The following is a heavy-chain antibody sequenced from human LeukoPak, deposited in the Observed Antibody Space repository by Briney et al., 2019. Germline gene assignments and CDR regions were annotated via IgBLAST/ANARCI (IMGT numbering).Heavy chain of an antibody. Sequence: SETLSLTCTVPGGSMSPYHWGWIRQPPGKGLEWTGYIYYSGSTNYNPSLKGRVTISVDTSKNQFSLKLSSVTAADTAIYYCARAVSGRFDYWGQGTLVTVSS. CDR3: ARAVSGRFDY. J-gene: IGHJ4*02. V-gene: IGHV4-59*08. CDR2: IYYSGST. D-gene: IGHD6-19*01. CDR1: GGSMSPYH.